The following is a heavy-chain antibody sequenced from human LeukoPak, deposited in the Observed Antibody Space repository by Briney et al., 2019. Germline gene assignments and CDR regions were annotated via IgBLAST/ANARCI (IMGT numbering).Heavy chain of an antibody. V-gene: IGHV4-34*01. CDR1: GGSLSTYD. CDR3: AKDSLIWFGTFDY. Sequence: SETLSLTCAVYGGSLSTYDWSWIRQPPGKGLEYIGKISHSRSTHYNPSLKSRVTISVETSKNQVSLQLSSVTAADTAVYYCAKDSLIWFGTFDYWGQGTLVTVPS. CDR2: ISHSRST. D-gene: IGHD3-10*01. J-gene: IGHJ4*02.